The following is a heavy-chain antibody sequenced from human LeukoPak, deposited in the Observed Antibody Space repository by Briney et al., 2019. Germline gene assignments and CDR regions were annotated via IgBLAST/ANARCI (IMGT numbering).Heavy chain of an antibody. J-gene: IGHJ4*02. V-gene: IGHV3-30*14. D-gene: IGHD3-10*01. Sequence: GGSLRLSCAASGFTLSSYNLHWVRQAPGKGLEWLAVLSHDGFNDYYADSVKGRFTISRDNSKKTMFLQMNSLRAEDTAVYYCARDGGYYGSGTYSRYFFDYWGQGTVVTVSS. CDR3: ARDGGYYGSGTYSRYFFDY. CDR1: GFTLSSYN. CDR2: LSHDGFND.